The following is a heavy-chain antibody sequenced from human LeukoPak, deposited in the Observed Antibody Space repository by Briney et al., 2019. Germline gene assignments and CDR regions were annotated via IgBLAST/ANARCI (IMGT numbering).Heavy chain of an antibody. J-gene: IGHJ4*02. CDR2: IRFDGSNQ. CDR1: RFIFSHFG. CDR3: AKGYGESHFDS. V-gene: IGHV3-30*02. Sequence: PGGSLRLSCAASRFIFSHFGMHWVRQAPGKGLEWVAFIRFDGSNQYYTDSVKGRFTMSRDNSNNTLYLQMNNLRGDDTAVYFCAKGYGESHFDSWGQGTLVTVSS. D-gene: IGHD5-18*01.